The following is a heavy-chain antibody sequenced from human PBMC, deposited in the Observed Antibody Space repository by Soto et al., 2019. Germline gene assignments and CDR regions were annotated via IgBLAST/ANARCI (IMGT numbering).Heavy chain of an antibody. CDR2: IWYDGSNK. CDR1: GFTFSSYG. J-gene: IGHJ4*02. V-gene: IGHV3-33*01. D-gene: IGHD6-19*01. Sequence: GGSLRLSCAASGFTFSSYGMHWVRQAPGKGLEWVAVIWYDGSNKYYADSVKGRFTISRDNSKNTLYLQMNSLRAEDTAVYYCARGSGSGWIFDDWGQGTLVPVSS. CDR3: ARGSGSGWIFDD.